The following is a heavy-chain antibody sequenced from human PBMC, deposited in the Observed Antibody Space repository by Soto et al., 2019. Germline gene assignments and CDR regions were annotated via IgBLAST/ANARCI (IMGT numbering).Heavy chain of an antibody. J-gene: IGHJ4*01. CDR2: ITSDGDNT. D-gene: IGHD6-25*01. CDR3: VKGNQRLRYYFEF. CDR1: ATTVRMSA. V-gene: IGHV3-64D*08. Sequence: SCRPSSAGAATTVRMSASHCALPAPGRGLEYVSGITSDGDNTWHADSVKDRFTISRDNSDDTLYLQMSSLRVEDTAKYYCVKGNQRLRYYFEFWGPGILVTVSA.